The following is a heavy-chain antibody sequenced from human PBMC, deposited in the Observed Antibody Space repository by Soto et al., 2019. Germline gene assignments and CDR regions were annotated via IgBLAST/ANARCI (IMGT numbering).Heavy chain of an antibody. J-gene: IGHJ4*02. V-gene: IGHV4-39*01. CDR1: GGSISSSSYY. CDR2: IYYSGST. D-gene: IGHD6-19*01. CDR3: ARHARQWLVRYFDY. Sequence: PSETLSLTCTVSGGSISSSSYYWGWIRQPPGKGLEWIGSIYYSGSTYYNPSLKSQVTISVDTSKNQFSLKLSSVTAADTAVYYCARHARQWLVRYFDYWGQGTLVTVSS.